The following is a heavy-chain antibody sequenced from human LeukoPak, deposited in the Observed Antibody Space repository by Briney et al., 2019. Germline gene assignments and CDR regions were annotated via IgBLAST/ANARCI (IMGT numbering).Heavy chain of an antibody. Sequence: ASVKVSCKASGYTFTSYDINWVRQATGQGLEWMGWMNPNSGNTGYAQKFQGRVTLTRNTSISTAYMELSSLRSEDTAVYYCARGGYSYDYYYGMDVWGQGTTVTVSS. J-gene: IGHJ6*02. V-gene: IGHV1-8*01. CDR1: GYTFTSYD. CDR3: ARGGYSYDYYYGMDV. D-gene: IGHD5-18*01. CDR2: MNPNSGNT.